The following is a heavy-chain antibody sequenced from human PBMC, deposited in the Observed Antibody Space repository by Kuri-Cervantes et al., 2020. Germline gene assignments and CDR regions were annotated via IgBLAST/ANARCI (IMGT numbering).Heavy chain of an antibody. CDR3: ARSDLYGSRSYGYYYGMDV. V-gene: IGHV1-18*01. Sequence: ASVKVSCKASGYTFTSYGISWVRQAPGQGLEWMGWISAYNGNTNYAQKLQGRVTMTTDTSTSTAYMELRSLRSDDTAVYYCARSDLYGSRSYGYYYGMDVWGQGTTVTVSS. J-gene: IGHJ6*02. CDR2: ISAYNGNT. D-gene: IGHD3-10*01. CDR1: GYTFTSYG.